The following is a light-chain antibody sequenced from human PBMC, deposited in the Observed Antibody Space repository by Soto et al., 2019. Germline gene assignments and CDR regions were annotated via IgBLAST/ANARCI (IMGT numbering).Light chain of an antibody. J-gene: IGKJ3*01. Sequence: AIQLTQSPSSLSASVGDRVTITCRASQGISSALAWYQQKPGQAPKLLIYDASSLESGVPSRFSGSGSGTDFTLTISSLQPEDFATYYCQQFNSYPSFGPGTKVDIK. CDR1: QGISSA. CDR2: DAS. V-gene: IGKV1-13*02. CDR3: QQFNSYPS.